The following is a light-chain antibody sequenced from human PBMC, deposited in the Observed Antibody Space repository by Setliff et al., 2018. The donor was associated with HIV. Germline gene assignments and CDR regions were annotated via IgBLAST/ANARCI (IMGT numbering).Light chain of an antibody. CDR2: STN. J-gene: IGLJ2*01. V-gene: IGLV1-44*01. CDR1: SSNIGSNA. Sequence: QPALTQPPPTSGTPGQRVTIPCSGSSSNIGSNAVNWYQQFPGTAPKLRIYSTNQRPSGVPDRFSGSKSGTSASLAISGLQSEEEADYYCATWDDSRNGVVFGGGSKVTVL. CDR3: ATWDDSRNGVV.